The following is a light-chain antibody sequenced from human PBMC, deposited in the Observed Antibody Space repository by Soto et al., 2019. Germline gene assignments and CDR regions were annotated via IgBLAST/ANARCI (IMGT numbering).Light chain of an antibody. CDR2: EVS. CDR3: CSYAGSSTSVV. V-gene: IGLV2-23*02. CDR1: SSDVGSYNL. J-gene: IGLJ2*01. Sequence: QSVLTQPASVSGSPGQSITISCTGTSSDVGSYNLVSWYQQHPGKAPKLMIYEVSKRPSGVSNRFSGPKSGNTASLTISGLQAEDEADYYCCSYAGSSTSVVFGGGTKLTVL.